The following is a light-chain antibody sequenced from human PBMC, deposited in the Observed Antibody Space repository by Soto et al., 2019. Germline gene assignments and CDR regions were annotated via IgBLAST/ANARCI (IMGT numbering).Light chain of an antibody. J-gene: IGKJ1*01. CDR2: GAS. CDR3: QQRRSWPRT. CDR1: QSVDIN. Sequence: VIRQSPSTLSVSPAARVTLSCRASQSVDINLAWYQQKPGQAPRLLIYGASNRATDIPARFSGSGSGAEFTLTISSLQPEDFAVYYCQQRRSWPRTFGQGTKVDI. V-gene: IGKV3-15*01.